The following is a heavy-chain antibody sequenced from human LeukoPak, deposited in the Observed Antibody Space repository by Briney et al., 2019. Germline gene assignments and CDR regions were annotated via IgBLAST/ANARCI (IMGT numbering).Heavy chain of an antibody. CDR2: ISSSGSTI. Sequence: GGSLRLSCAASGFTFDDYGMSWVRQAPGKGLEWVSYISSSGSTIYYADSVKGRFTISRDNAKNSLYLQMNSLRAEDTAVYYCARAGGYYDYVWGSYRTAGFDPWGQGTLVTVSS. CDR3: ARAGGYYDYVWGSYRTAGFDP. J-gene: IGHJ5*02. V-gene: IGHV3-48*03. CDR1: GFTFDDYG. D-gene: IGHD3-16*02.